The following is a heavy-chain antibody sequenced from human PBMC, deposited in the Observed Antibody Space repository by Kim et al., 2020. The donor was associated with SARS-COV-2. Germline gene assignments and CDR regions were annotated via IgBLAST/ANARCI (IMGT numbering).Heavy chain of an antibody. V-gene: IGHV1-2*06. CDR1: GYSFIDYY. D-gene: IGHD2-2*01. CDR2: INPNNGDT. J-gene: IGHJ4*02. CDR3: ARDCSTTSCFDY. Sequence: ASVKVSCKASGYSFIDYYMHWVRQAPGQGLEWMGRINPNNGDTNYAQKFQGRVTMTRGTSFRTAYMELTRLRSDDTAVYYCARDCSTTSCFDYWGQGTLVTVSS.